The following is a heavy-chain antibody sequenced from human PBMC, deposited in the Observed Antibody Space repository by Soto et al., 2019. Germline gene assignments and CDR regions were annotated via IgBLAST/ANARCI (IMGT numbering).Heavy chain of an antibody. CDR2: ISTSGSTI. V-gene: IGHV3-11*01. Sequence: PGGSLRLSCAASGFTFSDYNMSWIRQAPGKGLEWLSYISTSGSTIYYADSVKGRFTISRDNAKNSLYLQMNNLRAEDTAVYYCARDSRYYGSGSPSAHWGQGTLVTVSS. CDR3: ARDSRYYGSGSPSAH. CDR1: GFTFSDYN. J-gene: IGHJ4*02. D-gene: IGHD3-10*01.